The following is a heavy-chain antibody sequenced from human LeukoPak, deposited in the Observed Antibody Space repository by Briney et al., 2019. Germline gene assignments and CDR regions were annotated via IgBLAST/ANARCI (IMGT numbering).Heavy chain of an antibody. CDR1: GFTFSSYS. CDR3: SRGLLGN. V-gene: IGHV3-21*01. J-gene: IGHJ4*02. D-gene: IGHD3-16*01. CDR2: IYISGRT. Sequence: GGSLRLSCAASGFTFSSYSMNWVRRAPGKGLEWLSVIYISGRTDYADSVKGRFTISRDNAKNSLYLQMNSLRAEDTAIYYCSRGLLGNWGQGTLVTVSS.